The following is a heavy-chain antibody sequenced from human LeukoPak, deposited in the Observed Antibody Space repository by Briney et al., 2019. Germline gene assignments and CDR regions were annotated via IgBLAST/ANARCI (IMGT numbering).Heavy chain of an antibody. CDR3: AILLWFGELSYWFDP. V-gene: IGHV4-34*01. Sequence: SETLSLTCTVSGGSISSYYWSWIRQPPGKGLEWIGEINHSGSTNYNPSLKSRVTISVDTSKNQFSLKLSSVTAADTAVYYCAILLWFGELSYWFDPWGQGTLVTVSS. CDR2: INHSGST. D-gene: IGHD3-10*01. CDR1: GGSISSYY. J-gene: IGHJ5*02.